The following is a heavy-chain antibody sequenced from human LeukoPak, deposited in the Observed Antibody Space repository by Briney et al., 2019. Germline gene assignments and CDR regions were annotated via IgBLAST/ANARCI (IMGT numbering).Heavy chain of an antibody. D-gene: IGHD4-23*01. CDR3: ARDQSGNPRTMAFDI. V-gene: IGHV1-69*05. CDR2: IIPIFGTA. Sequence: SVKVSCKASGGTFSSYAISWVRQAPGQGLEWMGGIIPIFGTANYAQKFQDRVTITTDESTSTAYMELSSLRSEDTAVYYCARDQSGNPRTMAFDIWGQGTMVTVSS. CDR1: GGTFSSYA. J-gene: IGHJ3*02.